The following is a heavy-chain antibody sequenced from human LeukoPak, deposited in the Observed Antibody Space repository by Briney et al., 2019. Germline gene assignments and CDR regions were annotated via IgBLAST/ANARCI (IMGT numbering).Heavy chain of an antibody. J-gene: IGHJ4*02. CDR2: INPNSGGT. Sequence: ASVKVSCKASGYTFTGYYMHWVRQAPGQGLEWVGWINPNSGGTNYAQKFQGRVTMTRDTSISTAYMELSRLRSDDTAVYYCATTYYYGSGSLYYFDYWGQGTLVTVSS. CDR3: ATTYYYGSGSLYYFDY. CDR1: GYTFTGYY. D-gene: IGHD3-10*01. V-gene: IGHV1-2*02.